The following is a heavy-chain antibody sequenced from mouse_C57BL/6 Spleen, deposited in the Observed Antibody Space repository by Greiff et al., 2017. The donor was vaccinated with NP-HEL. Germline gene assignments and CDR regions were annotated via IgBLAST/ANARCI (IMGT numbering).Heavy chain of an antibody. Sequence: EVKLVESGGGLVKPGGSLKLSCAASGFTFSSYAMSWVRQTPEKRLEWVATISDGGSYTYYPDNVKGRFTISRDNAKNNLYLQMSHLKSEDTAMYYCAREAYSHYFDYWGQGTTLTVSS. J-gene: IGHJ2*01. CDR3: AREAYSHYFDY. D-gene: IGHD2-12*01. V-gene: IGHV5-4*01. CDR2: ISDGGSYT. CDR1: GFTFSSYA.